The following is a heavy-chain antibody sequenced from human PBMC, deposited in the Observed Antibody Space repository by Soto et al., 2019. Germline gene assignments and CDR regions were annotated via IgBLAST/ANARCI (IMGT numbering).Heavy chain of an antibody. CDR2: IYYSGST. V-gene: IGHV4-31*03. Sequence: SETLSLTCTVSGGSISSGGYYWSWIRQYPGKGLEWIGYIYYSGSTYYNPSLKSRVTISVDTSKNQFSLKLSSVTAADTAVYYCARAAYRVRGVIITLDPFDYWGQGTLVTVSS. J-gene: IGHJ4*02. CDR1: GGSISSGGYY. D-gene: IGHD3-10*01. CDR3: ARAAYRVRGVIITLDPFDY.